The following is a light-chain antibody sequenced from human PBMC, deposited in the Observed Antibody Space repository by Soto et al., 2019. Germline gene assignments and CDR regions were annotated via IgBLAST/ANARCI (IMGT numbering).Light chain of an antibody. V-gene: IGKV3-20*01. CDR3: QQYGSSPT. CDR2: GAS. Sequence: EIVLTQSPGTLSLSPGERATLSCRASQSVRSSYLAWYQQKPGQSPRLLIYGASNRPTGIPDRFSGSGSGTDFTLAISRLEPEDFALYYCQQYGSSPTFGQGTKVEIK. J-gene: IGKJ1*01. CDR1: QSVRSSY.